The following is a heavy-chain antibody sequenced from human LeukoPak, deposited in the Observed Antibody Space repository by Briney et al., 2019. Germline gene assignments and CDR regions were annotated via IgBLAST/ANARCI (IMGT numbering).Heavy chain of an antibody. V-gene: IGHV3-30*18. CDR1: GFTFSRYG. Sequence: GGSLRLSRAASGFTFSRYGMHWVRQAPGKGLEWVAVISYGGSNKNYADSVKGRFTISRDNSKNTLYLQMNSLRPEDAAVYYCAKERATETRRLDYWGQGTLVTVSS. CDR3: AKERATETRRLDY. J-gene: IGHJ4*02. CDR2: ISYGGSNK.